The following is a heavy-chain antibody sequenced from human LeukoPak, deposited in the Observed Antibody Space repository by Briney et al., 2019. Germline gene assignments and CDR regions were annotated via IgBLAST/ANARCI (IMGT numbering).Heavy chain of an antibody. J-gene: IGHJ4*02. D-gene: IGHD4-23*01. V-gene: IGHV3-74*01. Sequence: GGSLRLSCAASGFTFSSYWMHWVRQAPGKGLVWVSRINSDGSSTSYADSVKGRFTISRDNAKNTLYLQMNSVRAEDTAVYYCARGADYGGIDYWGQGTLVTVSS. CDR1: GFTFSSYW. CDR3: ARGADYGGIDY. CDR2: INSDGSST.